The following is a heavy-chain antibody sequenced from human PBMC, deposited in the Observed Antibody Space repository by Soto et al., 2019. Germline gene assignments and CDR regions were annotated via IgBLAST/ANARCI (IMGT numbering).Heavy chain of an antibody. CDR2: IYYSGST. V-gene: IGHV4-59*08. Sequence: LSLTCTVSGGSISSYYWSWIRQPPGKGLEWIGYIYYSGSTNYNPSLKSRVTISVDTSKNQFSLKLSSVTAADTAVYYCAGHAITNYYDSSGYYSSSFEYWGQGTLVTVSS. D-gene: IGHD3-22*01. J-gene: IGHJ4*02. CDR3: AGHAITNYYDSSGYYSSSFEY. CDR1: GGSISSYY.